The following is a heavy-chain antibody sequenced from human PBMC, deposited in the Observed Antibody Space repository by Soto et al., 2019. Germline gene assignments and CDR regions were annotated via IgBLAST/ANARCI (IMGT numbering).Heavy chain of an antibody. Sequence: GGSLRLSCAASGFTVSSNYMSWVRQAPGKGLEWVSVIYSGGSTYYADSVKGRFTISRDNSKNTLYLQMNSLRAEDTAVYYCARLKMGEVVPAASRLWGWFDPWGQGTLVTVSS. CDR2: IYSGGST. CDR1: GFTVSSNY. V-gene: IGHV3-66*04. J-gene: IGHJ5*02. CDR3: ARLKMGEVVPAASRLWGWFDP. D-gene: IGHD2-2*01.